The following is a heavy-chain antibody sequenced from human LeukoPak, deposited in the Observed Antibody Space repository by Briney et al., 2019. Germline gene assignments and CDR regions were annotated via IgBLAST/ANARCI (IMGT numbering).Heavy chain of an antibody. CDR1: GFTFSDYY. CDR3: ARDGTIYGDYGDYYYYMDV. Sequence: PGGSLRLSCAASGFTFSDYYMSWIRQAPGKGLEWVSYISGSVSTIYYADSVKGRFTISRDNAKNSLYLQMNSLRAEDTAVYYCARDGTIYGDYGDYYYYMDVWAKGPRSPSP. J-gene: IGHJ6*03. D-gene: IGHD4-17*01. CDR2: ISGSVSTI. V-gene: IGHV3-11*04.